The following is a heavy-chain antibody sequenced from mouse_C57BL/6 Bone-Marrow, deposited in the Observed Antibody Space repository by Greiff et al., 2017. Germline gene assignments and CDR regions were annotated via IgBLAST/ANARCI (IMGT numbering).Heavy chain of an antibody. Sequence: EVQLVESGPGLVKPSQSLSLTCSVTGYSITSGYYWNWIRQFPGNKLEWMGYISYDGSNNYNPSLKNRISITRDTSKNQFFLKLNSVTTEDTATYYCAREGDYDYDWYFDVWGTGTTVTVSS. CDR3: AREGDYDYDWYFDV. J-gene: IGHJ1*03. V-gene: IGHV3-6*01. CDR2: ISYDGSN. D-gene: IGHD2-4*01. CDR1: GYSITSGYY.